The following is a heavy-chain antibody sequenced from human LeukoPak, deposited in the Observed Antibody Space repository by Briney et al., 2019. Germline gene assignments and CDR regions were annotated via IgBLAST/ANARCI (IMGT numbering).Heavy chain of an antibody. J-gene: IGHJ4*02. D-gene: IGHD3-22*01. CDR1: GYTFTGYY. CDR2: INPSGGST. V-gene: IGHV1-46*01. CDR3: ARGELSNYYDSSGYFPY. Sequence: GASVKVSCKASGYTFTGYYMHWVRQAPGQGLEWMGIINPSGGSTSYAQKFQGRVTMTRDTSTSTVYMELSSLRSEDTAVYYCARGELSNYYDSSGYFPYWGQGTLVTVSS.